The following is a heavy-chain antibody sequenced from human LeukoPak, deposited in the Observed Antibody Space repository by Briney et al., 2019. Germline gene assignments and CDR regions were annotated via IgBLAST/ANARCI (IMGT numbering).Heavy chain of an antibody. Sequence: GGFLRLSCAASGFTFSSYSMNWVRQAPGKGLEWVSSISSSSSYIYYADSVKGRFTISRDNAKNSLCLQMNSLRAEDTAVYYCAKEDIVVAPAASDAFDIWGQGTMVTVSS. CDR2: ISSSSSYI. CDR3: AKEDIVVAPAASDAFDI. CDR1: GFTFSSYS. J-gene: IGHJ3*02. V-gene: IGHV3-21*04. D-gene: IGHD2-2*01.